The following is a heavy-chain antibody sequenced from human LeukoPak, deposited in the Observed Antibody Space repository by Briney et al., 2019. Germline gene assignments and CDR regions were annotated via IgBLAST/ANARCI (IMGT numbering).Heavy chain of an antibody. D-gene: IGHD2-21*02. Sequence: SQTLSLTCTVSGGSISSGGYYWSWIRQHPGKGLEWIGYIYYSRSTYYNPSLKSRVTISVDTSKNQFSLKLSSVTAADTAVYYCARDDDSDAFDIWGQGTMVTVSS. CDR3: ARDDDSDAFDI. CDR1: GGSISSGGYY. CDR2: IYYSRST. J-gene: IGHJ3*02. V-gene: IGHV4-31*03.